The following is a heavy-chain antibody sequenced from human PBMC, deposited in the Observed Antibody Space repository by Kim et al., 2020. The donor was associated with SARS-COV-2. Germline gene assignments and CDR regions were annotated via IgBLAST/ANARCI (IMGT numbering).Heavy chain of an antibody. CDR1: GYTFTSYY. Sequence: ASVKVSCKASGYTFTSYYMHWVRQAPGQGLEWMGIINPSGGSTSYAQKFQGRVTMTRDTSTSTVYMELSSLRSEDTAVYYCARVGDLLWDSSSYYFDYWGQGTLVTVSS. J-gene: IGHJ4*02. D-gene: IGHD6-6*01. CDR2: INPSGGST. V-gene: IGHV1-46*01. CDR3: ARVGDLLWDSSSYYFDY.